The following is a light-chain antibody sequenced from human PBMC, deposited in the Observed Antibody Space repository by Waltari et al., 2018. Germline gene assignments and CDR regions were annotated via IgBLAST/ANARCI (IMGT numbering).Light chain of an antibody. J-gene: IGKJ2*01. CDR2: DAS. Sequence: EIVLTQSPATLSLSPWERATLSCRASQSVSSSLAWYQQKPGQAPRLLIYDASNRATGIPARFSGSGSGTDFTLTISSLEPEDFAVYYCQQRSNWPPMYTFGQGTKLESK. V-gene: IGKV3-11*01. CDR1: QSVSSS. CDR3: QQRSNWPPMYT.